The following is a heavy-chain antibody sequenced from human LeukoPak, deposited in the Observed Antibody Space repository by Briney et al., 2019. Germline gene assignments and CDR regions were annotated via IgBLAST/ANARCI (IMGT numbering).Heavy chain of an antibody. Sequence: GGSLRLSCAASGFTFSSYSMNWVRQAPGKGLEWVSSISSSSSYIYYADSVKGRFTISRDNAKNSLYLQMNSLRAEDTAVYYWARDRTLTMVRGVLLRFAPWGKGTLSPSPQ. CDR1: GFTFSSYS. J-gene: IGHJ5*02. CDR3: ARDRTLTMVRGVLLRFAP. V-gene: IGHV3-21*01. CDR2: ISSSSSYI. D-gene: IGHD3-10*01.